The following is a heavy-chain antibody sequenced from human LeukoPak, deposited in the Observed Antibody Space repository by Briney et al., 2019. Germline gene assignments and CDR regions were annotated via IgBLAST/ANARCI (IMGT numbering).Heavy chain of an antibody. J-gene: IGHJ5*02. V-gene: IGHV4-34*01. Sequence: PSETLSLTCAVYGGSFSGYYWSWIRQPPGKGLEWIGEINHSGNTNYNPSLKSRVTISVDTSKNQFSLKLSSVTAADTAVYYCARIFSGIAVAGTVNWFDPWGQGTLVTVSS. D-gene: IGHD6-19*01. CDR2: INHSGNT. CDR1: GGSFSGYY. CDR3: ARIFSGIAVAGTVNWFDP.